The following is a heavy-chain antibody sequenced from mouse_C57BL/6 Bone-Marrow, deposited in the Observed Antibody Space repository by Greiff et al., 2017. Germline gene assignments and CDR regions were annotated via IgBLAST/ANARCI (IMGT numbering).Heavy chain of an antibody. J-gene: IGHJ4*01. CDR2: ISYDGSN. CDR3: ARRGYGSSYDYAMDY. Sequence: EVQLVESGPGLVKPSQSLSLTCSVTGYSITSGYYWNWIRQFPGNKLEWMGYISYDGSNNYNPSLKNRISITRDTSKNQFFLKLNSVTTEDTATYYCARRGYGSSYDYAMDYWGQGTSVTVSS. CDR1: GYSITSGYY. D-gene: IGHD1-1*01. V-gene: IGHV3-6*01.